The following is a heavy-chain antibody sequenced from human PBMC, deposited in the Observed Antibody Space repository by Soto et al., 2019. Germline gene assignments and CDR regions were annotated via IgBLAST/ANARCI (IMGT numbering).Heavy chain of an antibody. CDR1: GGSISSYY. CDR3: ASTWLVQDDAFDI. D-gene: IGHD6-19*01. J-gene: IGHJ3*02. V-gene: IGHV4-59*08. CDR2: IYYSGST. Sequence: PSETLSLTCTVSGGSISSYYWSWIRQPPGKGLEWIGCIYYSGSTYYNPSLKSRVTISVDTSKNQFSLKLSSVTAADTAVYYCASTWLVQDDAFDIPGQGTMVTLPS.